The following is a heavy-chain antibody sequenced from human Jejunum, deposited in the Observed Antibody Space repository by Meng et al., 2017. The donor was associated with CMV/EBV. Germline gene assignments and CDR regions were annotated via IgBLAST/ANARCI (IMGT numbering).Heavy chain of an antibody. Sequence: SCAAAGFTVSSNYMSGVRQAPGKGLEWVSIIYTGGSTYYADSVKGRFTISRDNSKNTLYLKMNSLRAEDTAVYYCARGRLTGYFDYWGQGTLVTVSS. V-gene: IGHV3-66*02. J-gene: IGHJ4*02. CDR1: GFTVSSNY. CDR2: IYTGGST. CDR3: ARGRLTGYFDY. D-gene: IGHD2-8*01.